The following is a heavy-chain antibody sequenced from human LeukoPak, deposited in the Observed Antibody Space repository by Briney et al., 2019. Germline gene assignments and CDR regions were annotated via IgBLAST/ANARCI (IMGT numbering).Heavy chain of an antibody. Sequence: ASVKVSCKASGYTFTGYYMHWVRQAPGQGLEWMGWINPNSGGTNYAQKFQGRVTMTRDTSISTAYMELSRLRSDDTAVYYFARPMATTRIGDFDYWGQGTLVTVSS. CDR3: ARPMATTRIGDFDY. J-gene: IGHJ4*02. CDR2: INPNSGGT. CDR1: GYTFTGYY. V-gene: IGHV1-2*02. D-gene: IGHD5-24*01.